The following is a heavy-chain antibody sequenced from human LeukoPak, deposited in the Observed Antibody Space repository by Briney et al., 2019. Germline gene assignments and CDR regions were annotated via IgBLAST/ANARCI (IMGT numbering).Heavy chain of an antibody. CDR1: GFTFSSYA. V-gene: IGHV3-23*01. Sequence: GGSLRLSCAASGFTFSSYAMSWVRQAPGKGLEWVSAISGSGGSTYYADSVKGRFTISRDNSKNTLYLQMNSLRAEDTAVYYYAKGIAAALSYYYYYGMDVWGQGTTVTVSS. CDR2: ISGSGGST. D-gene: IGHD6-13*01. CDR3: AKGIAAALSYYYYYGMDV. J-gene: IGHJ6*02.